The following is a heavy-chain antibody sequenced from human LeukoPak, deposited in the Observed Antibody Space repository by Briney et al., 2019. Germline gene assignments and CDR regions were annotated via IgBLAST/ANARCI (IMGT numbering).Heavy chain of an antibody. J-gene: IGHJ3*02. Sequence: TETLSLTFTVHAGSISNHYCSSSRQSPAKVLEWIGYIYYSGRTNYNPSFKSRVTISVDTSKNQFSLKLSSVTAADTAVYYCARGEMATIEDAFDIWGQGTMVTVSS. CDR1: AGSISNHY. CDR3: ARGEMATIEDAFDI. V-gene: IGHV4-59*11. D-gene: IGHD5-24*01. CDR2: IYYSGRT.